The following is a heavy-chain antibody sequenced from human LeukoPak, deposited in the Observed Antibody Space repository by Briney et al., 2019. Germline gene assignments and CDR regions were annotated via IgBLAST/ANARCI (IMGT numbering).Heavy chain of an antibody. Sequence: SVKVSCKASGGTFNTYAISWFRQAPGQGPEWMGGVIPMFRKANYAQKFQGRVTITTDESTSTAYMELSSLRSEDTAVYYCARSDYDILTGYPYYFDYWGQGTLVTVSS. CDR1: GGTFNTYA. CDR3: ARSDYDILTGYPYYFDY. J-gene: IGHJ4*02. CDR2: VIPMFRKA. V-gene: IGHV1-69*05. D-gene: IGHD3-9*01.